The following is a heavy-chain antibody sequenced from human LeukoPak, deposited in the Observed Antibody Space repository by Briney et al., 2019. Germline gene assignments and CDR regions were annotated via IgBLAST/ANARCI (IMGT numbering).Heavy chain of an antibody. D-gene: IGHD2-2*01. CDR2: IYYSGST. Sequence: NPSQTLSLTCTVSGGSISSGDYYWSWIRQPPGKGLEWIGYIYYSGSTYYNPSLKSRVTISVDTSKNQFSLKLSSVTAADTAVYYCARSSTDQLRIDYWGQGTLVTVSS. CDR1: GGSISSGDYY. J-gene: IGHJ4*02. V-gene: IGHV4-30-4*08. CDR3: ARSSTDQLRIDY.